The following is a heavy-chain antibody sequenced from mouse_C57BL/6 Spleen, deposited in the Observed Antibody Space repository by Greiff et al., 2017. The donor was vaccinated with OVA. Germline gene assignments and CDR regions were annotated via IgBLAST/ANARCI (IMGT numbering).Heavy chain of an antibody. V-gene: IGHV3-6*01. J-gene: IGHJ4*01. CDR1: GYSITSGYY. Sequence: EVQRVESGPGLVKPSQSLSLTCSVTGYSITSGYYWNWIRQFPGNKLEWMGYISYDGSNNYNPSLKNRISITRDTSKNQFFLKLNSVTTEDTATYYCARGGSHGAMDYWGQGTSVTVSS. CDR2: ISYDGSN. CDR3: ARGGSHGAMDY.